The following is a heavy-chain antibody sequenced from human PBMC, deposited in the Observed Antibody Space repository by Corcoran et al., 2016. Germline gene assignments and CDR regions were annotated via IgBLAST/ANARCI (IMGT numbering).Heavy chain of an antibody. Sequence: QLQLQESGPGLVKPSETLSLTCTVSGGSISSSSYYWGWIRQPPGKGLEWIGSIYYSGSTYYTPSLKSRVTISVDTSKNQFSLKMSSVTAADTAVYYGAREDRGSYGIDVWGQGTTVTVAS. D-gene: IGHD2-15*01. V-gene: IGHV4-39*07. J-gene: IGHJ6*02. CDR3: AREDRGSYGIDV. CDR1: GGSISSSSYY. CDR2: IYYSGST.